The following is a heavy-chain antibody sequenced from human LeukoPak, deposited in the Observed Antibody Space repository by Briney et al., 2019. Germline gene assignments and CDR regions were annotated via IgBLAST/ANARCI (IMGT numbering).Heavy chain of an antibody. V-gene: IGHV3-30*18. Sequence: GGSLRLSCAASGFTFSSYGMHWVRQAPGKGLEWVAVISYDGSNKYYADSVKGRFTISRDNSKNTLYLQMNSLRAEDTAVYYCAKGALFMITFGGLYYFDYWGQGTLVTVSS. CDR2: ISYDGSNK. J-gene: IGHJ4*02. CDR1: GFTFSSYG. CDR3: AKGALFMITFGGLYYFDY. D-gene: IGHD3-16*01.